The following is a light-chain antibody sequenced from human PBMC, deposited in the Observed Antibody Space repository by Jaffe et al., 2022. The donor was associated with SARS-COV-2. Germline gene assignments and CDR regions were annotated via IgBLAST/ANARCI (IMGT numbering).Light chain of an antibody. J-gene: IGKJ1*01. V-gene: IGKV3-20*01. CDR2: GAS. CDR1: LIISPRY. Sequence: EIVLSQSPGTLSLSPGEGATLSCRASLIISPRYVSWYQQKPGQAPRLLIYGASNRATGIADRFSGSGSGTDFTLTISRLEPEDFAVYYCQQYGNSPRTFGQGTKVEV. CDR3: QQYGNSPRT.